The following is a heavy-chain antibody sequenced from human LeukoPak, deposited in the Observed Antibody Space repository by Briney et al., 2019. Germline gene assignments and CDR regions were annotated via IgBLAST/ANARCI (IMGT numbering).Heavy chain of an antibody. CDR3: ARVAVERGMFDGVDDYYYYMDI. D-gene: IGHD6-19*01. J-gene: IGHJ6*03. CDR2: IHNSGIT. V-gene: IGHV4-59*11. CDR1: GGTSSGHY. Sequence: SETLSLTCSVSGGTSSGHYWSWIRQPPGKGLEWIGYIHNSGITKYDPSLKSRVTISVDTSKSQFSLKLSSVTAADTAVYYCARVAVERGMFDGVDDYYYYMDIWGKGTTVTVSS.